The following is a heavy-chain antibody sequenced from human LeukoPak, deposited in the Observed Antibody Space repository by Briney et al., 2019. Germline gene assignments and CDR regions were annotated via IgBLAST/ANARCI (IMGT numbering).Heavy chain of an antibody. D-gene: IGHD3-10*01. Sequence: GGSLRLSCAASGFTFSSYGMHWVRQAPGKGLESVAVISYDGSNKYYADSVKGRFTISRDNSKNTLYLQMNSLRAEDTAVYYCAKDRSGYGDAFDIWGQGTMVTVSS. CDR1: GFTFSSYG. V-gene: IGHV3-30*18. CDR2: ISYDGSNK. J-gene: IGHJ3*02. CDR3: AKDRSGYGDAFDI.